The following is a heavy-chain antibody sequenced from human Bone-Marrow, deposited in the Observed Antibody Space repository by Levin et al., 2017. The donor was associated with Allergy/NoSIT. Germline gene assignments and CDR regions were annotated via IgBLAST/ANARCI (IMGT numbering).Heavy chain of an antibody. CDR1: GGSISNSSCY. CDR3: AGHPGGYCSSASCYTGGRFDS. J-gene: IGHJ4*02. D-gene: IGHD2-2*02. Sequence: SETLSLSCTVSGGSISNSSCYWGWIRQPPGKGPEWIGSIYYSGSTYYNPSFKSRVTVSVDTSKNQFSLKLSSVTVADTAVYYCAGHPGGYCSSASCYTGGRFDSWGQGTLVTVSS. V-gene: IGHV4-39*01. CDR2: IYYSGST.